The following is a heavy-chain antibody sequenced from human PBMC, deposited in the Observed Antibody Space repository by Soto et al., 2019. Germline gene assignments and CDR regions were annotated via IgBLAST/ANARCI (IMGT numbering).Heavy chain of an antibody. CDR2: ISSRSGTI. D-gene: IGHD5-18*01. CDR1: GFSFSDYN. Sequence: GALRLSCAASGFSFSDYNMTWIRQAPGQGLEWVSYISSRSGTIFYADSVKGRFTLSRDNSKNSMYLQMNSLRAEDTAVYYCAREVDRALVGSPHYFDYWGQGTLVTVSS. CDR3: AREVDRALVGSPHYFDY. V-gene: IGHV3-11*01. J-gene: IGHJ4*01.